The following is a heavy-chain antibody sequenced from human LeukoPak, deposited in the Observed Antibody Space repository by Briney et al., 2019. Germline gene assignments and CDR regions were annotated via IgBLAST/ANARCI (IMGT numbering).Heavy chain of an antibody. Sequence: GGSLRLSCATSGFSFYGAWLSWVRQAPGKGLEWVSYISSSGSTIYYADSVKGRFTISRDNAKNSLYLQMNSLRAEDTAVYYCASIAAAGTDDAFDIWGQGTMVTVSS. D-gene: IGHD6-13*01. V-gene: IGHV3-11*04. CDR1: GFSFYGAW. CDR3: ASIAAAGTDDAFDI. CDR2: ISSSGSTI. J-gene: IGHJ3*02.